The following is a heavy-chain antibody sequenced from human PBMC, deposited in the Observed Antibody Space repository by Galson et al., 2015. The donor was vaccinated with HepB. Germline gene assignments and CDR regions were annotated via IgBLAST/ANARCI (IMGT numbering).Heavy chain of an antibody. J-gene: IGHJ4*02. CDR3: RTTVVTISRPPPAY. Sequence: SLRLSCAASGFTFSSYSMNWVRQAPGKGLEWVSSISSSSSYIYYADSVKGRFTISRDNAKNSLYLQMNSLRAEDTAVYYCRTTVVTISRPPPAYSGRGTLVTVSS. CDR1: GFTFSSYS. V-gene: IGHV3-21*01. CDR2: ISSSSSYI. D-gene: IGHD4-23*01.